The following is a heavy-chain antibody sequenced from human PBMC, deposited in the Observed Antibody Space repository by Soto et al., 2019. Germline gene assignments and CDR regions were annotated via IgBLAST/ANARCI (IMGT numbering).Heavy chain of an antibody. CDR3: ARDCSGGSCYLHDAFDI. V-gene: IGHV1-18*01. CDR1: GYTFTSYG. J-gene: IGHJ3*02. CDR2: ISAYNGNT. Sequence: QVPLVQSGAEVKKPGASVKVSCKASGYTFTSYGISWVRQAPGQGLEWMGWISAYNGNTNYAQKLQGRVTMTTDTSTSRAYMELRSLRSDDTAVYYCARDCSGGSCYLHDAFDIWGQGTMVTVSS. D-gene: IGHD2-15*01.